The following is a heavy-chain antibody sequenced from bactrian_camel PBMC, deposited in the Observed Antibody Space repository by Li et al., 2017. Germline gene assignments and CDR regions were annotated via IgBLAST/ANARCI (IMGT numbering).Heavy chain of an antibody. V-gene: IGHV3S53*01. J-gene: IGHJ4*01. Sequence: QVQLVESGGDLVQPGGSLRLSCAASGVERYCMAWFRQAPGKEREGVAVISRDGITSYADSVKGRFTISKDNAKNTLYLQMNSLKPDDTAMYYCAADRGGYPYRTQGTQVTVS. CDR1: GVERYC. CDR2: ISRDGIT. D-gene: IGHD2*01.